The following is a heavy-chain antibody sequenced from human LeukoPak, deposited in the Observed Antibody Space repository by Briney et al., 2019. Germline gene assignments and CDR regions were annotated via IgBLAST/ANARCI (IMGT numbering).Heavy chain of an antibody. CDR3: ARTGITGTTPDY. V-gene: IGHV4-34*01. CDR1: GGSFSGYY. Sequence: PWETLSLTCAVPGGSFSGYYWSWSRQSSGKGLEWIGEINHSENTNYNPSLKSRVTISLDMSRDQFSLRLNFVTAADTAVYYCARTGITGTTPDYWGQGTLVTVSS. CDR2: INHSENT. J-gene: IGHJ4*02. D-gene: IGHD1-7*01.